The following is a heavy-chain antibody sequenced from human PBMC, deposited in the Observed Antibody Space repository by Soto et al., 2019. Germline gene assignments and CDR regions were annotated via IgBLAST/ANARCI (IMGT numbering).Heavy chain of an antibody. D-gene: IGHD5-18*01. V-gene: IGHV1-2*02. CDR2: INLNSGGT. J-gene: IGHJ6*02. CDR1: GYSFTGYF. CDR3: ARGGDTAMVYHGMDV. Sequence: ASVKVSCNASGYSFTGYFTQWVRQAPGQGLEWMGWINLNSGGTNYAQKFQGRVTMTRDTSISTAYMELSRLRSDDTAVYYCARGGDTAMVYHGMDVWGQGTTVTVS.